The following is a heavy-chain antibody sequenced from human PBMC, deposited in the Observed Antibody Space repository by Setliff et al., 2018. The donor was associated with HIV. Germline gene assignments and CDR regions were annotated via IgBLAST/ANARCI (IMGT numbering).Heavy chain of an antibody. D-gene: IGHD1-1*01. CDR1: GYTFTGYY. Sequence: GSVKVSCKASGYTFTGYYMHWVRRAPGQGLEWMGIINPSGGGTTYARKFQGRVTVTRDTSTTTVYMELSGLRSEDTAVYYCARATEAGTIDYWGQGTRVTVSS. J-gene: IGHJ4*02. V-gene: IGHV1-46*01. CDR3: ARATEAGTIDY. CDR2: INPSGGGT.